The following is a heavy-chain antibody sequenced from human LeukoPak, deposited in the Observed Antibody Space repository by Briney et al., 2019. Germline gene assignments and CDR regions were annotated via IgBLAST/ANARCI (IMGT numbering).Heavy chain of an antibody. CDR2: IIPLFGTA. CDR1: GGTFSNYA. V-gene: IGHV1-69*13. D-gene: IGHD3-22*01. Sequence: SVKVSCKASGGTFSNYAISWVRQAPGQGLEWMGGIIPLFGTANYAQKFQGRVTITADESTSTAYMELSSLRSEDTAVYYCARDPVSGVNMIASGYYFDYWGQGTLVTVSS. J-gene: IGHJ4*02. CDR3: ARDPVSGVNMIASGYYFDY.